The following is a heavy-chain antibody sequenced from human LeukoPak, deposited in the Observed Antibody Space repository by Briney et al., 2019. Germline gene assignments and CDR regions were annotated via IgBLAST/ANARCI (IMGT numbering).Heavy chain of an antibody. CDR2: ISWNSGSI. D-gene: IGHD6-6*01. Sequence: GRSLRLSCAASGFTFDDYAMHWVRQAPGKGLECVSGISWNSGSIGYADSVKGRFTISRDNSKNTLYLQMNSLRAEDTAVYYCAKDLLRSPYSSSLYFDYWGQGTLVTVSS. CDR1: GFTFDDYA. CDR3: AKDLLRSPYSSSLYFDY. V-gene: IGHV3-9*01. J-gene: IGHJ4*02.